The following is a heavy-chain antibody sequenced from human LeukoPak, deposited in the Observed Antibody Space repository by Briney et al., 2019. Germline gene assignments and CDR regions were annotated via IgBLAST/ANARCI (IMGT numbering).Heavy chain of an antibody. Sequence: GGSLRLSCAASGFTFSSYEMNWVRQAPGKGLEWGSYISSSGSTRYYADSVKGRFTISRDNAKNSLYLQMNSLRAEDTAVYYCARVWSGYAGGMDVWGQGTTVTVSS. D-gene: IGHD3-3*01. J-gene: IGHJ6*02. CDR3: ARVWSGYAGGMDV. V-gene: IGHV3-48*03. CDR1: GFTFSSYE. CDR2: ISSSGSTR.